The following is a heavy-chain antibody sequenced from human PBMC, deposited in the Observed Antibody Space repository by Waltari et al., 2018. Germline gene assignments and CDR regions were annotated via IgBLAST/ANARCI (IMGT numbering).Heavy chain of an antibody. Sequence: EVQLLESGGGLVQPGGSLRLSCAASGFTFSSYAMSWVRQAPGKGLEWVSAIGGSGGSTYYADSVKGRFTISRDNSKNTLYLQMNSLRAEDTAVYYCANRLRGRWAYGMDVWGQGTTVTVSS. D-gene: IGHD5-12*01. CDR1: GFTFSSYA. J-gene: IGHJ6*02. V-gene: IGHV3-23*01. CDR3: ANRLRGRWAYGMDV. CDR2: IGGSGGST.